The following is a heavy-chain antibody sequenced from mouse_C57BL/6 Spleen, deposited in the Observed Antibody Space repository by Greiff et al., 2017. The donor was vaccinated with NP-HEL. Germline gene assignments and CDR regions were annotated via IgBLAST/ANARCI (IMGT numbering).Heavy chain of an antibody. D-gene: IGHD1-1*01. V-gene: IGHV2-9-1*01. CDR2: IWTGGGT. CDR1: GFSLTSYA. Sequence: VMLVESGPGLVAPSQSLSITCTVSGFSLTSYAISWVRPPPGKGLEWLGVIWTGGGTNYNSALKSRLSISKDNSKSQVFLKMNSLQTDDTARYYCARKRLRDGSSYWYFDVWGTGTTVTVSS. J-gene: IGHJ1*03. CDR3: ARKRLRDGSSYWYFDV.